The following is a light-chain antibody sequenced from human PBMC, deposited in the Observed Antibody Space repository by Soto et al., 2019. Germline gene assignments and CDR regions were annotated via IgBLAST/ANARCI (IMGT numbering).Light chain of an antibody. Sequence: EIVLTQSPATLSLSPGERATLSCRASQSVDSYLAWYQQKPGQAPRLLIYDASDRAIGIPARFSGSGSGTDFTLTISSLEPEDFAVYYCQQRSNWPPITFGQGTRLEIK. CDR3: QQRSNWPPIT. V-gene: IGKV3-11*01. CDR2: DAS. J-gene: IGKJ5*01. CDR1: QSVDSY.